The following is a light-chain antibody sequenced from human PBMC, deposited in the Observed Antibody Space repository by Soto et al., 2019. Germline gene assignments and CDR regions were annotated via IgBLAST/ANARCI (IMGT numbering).Light chain of an antibody. V-gene: IGLV1-40*01. Sequence: QSVLTQPPSVSGAPGQRVTISCTGSSSNIGAGYDVHWYQQLPGTAPKLLIYGNSNRPSGVPDRFSGSKSGTSACLAITGLQAEYEADYYCQSYDSSLSGCYVFGTGTKLTVL. CDR3: QSYDSSLSGCYV. J-gene: IGLJ1*01. CDR2: GNS. CDR1: SSNIGAGYD.